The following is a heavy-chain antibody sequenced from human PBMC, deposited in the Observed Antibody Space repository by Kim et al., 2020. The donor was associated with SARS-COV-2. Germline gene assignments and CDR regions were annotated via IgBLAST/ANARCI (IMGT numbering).Heavy chain of an antibody. Sequence: QGRVTMTRDTSTSTVYMELSSLRSEDTAVYYCARDRITIFGVVTRPNWFDPWGQGTLVTVSS. CDR3: ARDRITIFGVVTRPNWFDP. D-gene: IGHD3-3*01. J-gene: IGHJ5*02. V-gene: IGHV1-46*01.